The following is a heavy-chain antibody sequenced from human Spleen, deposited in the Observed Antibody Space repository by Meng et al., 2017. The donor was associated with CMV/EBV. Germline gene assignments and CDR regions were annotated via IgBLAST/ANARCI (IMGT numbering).Heavy chain of an antibody. CDR3: ARRAVAGTLAYFDY. D-gene: IGHD6-19*01. J-gene: IGHJ4*02. CDR2: IYYSGST. V-gene: IGHV4-61*01. CDR1: GGSVSSGSYY. Sequence: SGGSVSSGSYYWSWIRQHPGKRLEWIGCIYYSGSTNYNPSLKSRVTISVDTSKNQFSLKLSSVTAADTAVYYCARRAVAGTLAYFDYWGQGTLVTVSS.